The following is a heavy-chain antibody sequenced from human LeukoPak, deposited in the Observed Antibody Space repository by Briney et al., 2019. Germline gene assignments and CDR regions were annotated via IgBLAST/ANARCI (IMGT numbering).Heavy chain of an antibody. CDR1: GYPISSGYY. D-gene: IGHD3-16*02. CDR3: ARDLYVWGSYRYDWFDP. V-gene: IGHV4-38-2*02. Sequence: SETLSLLCAVSGYPISSGYYRGWLRQPPGKGLEWIGSIYHSGSTHHNPSLESRVTISVDTSKNQFSLKLSSVTAADTAVYYCARDLYVWGSYRYDWFDPWGQGTLVTVSS. J-gene: IGHJ5*02. CDR2: IYHSGST.